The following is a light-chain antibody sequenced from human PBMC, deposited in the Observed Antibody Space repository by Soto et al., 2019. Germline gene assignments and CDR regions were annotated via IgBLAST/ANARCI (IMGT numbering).Light chain of an antibody. CDR1: QSVANN. V-gene: IGKV3-15*01. J-gene: IGKJ5*01. CDR2: DAS. Sequence: LMTQSPATLSVSPGERVTLSCRASQSVANNLAWYHQKPGQAPRLLIFDASTRATGIPARFSGSGSGTEFTLTISSLQSEDFAVYYCQQYNDWPITFGQRTRLAV. CDR3: QQYNDWPIT.